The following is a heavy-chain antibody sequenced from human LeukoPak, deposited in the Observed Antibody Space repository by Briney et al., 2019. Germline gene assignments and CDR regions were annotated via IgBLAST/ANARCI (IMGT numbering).Heavy chain of an antibody. J-gene: IGHJ4*02. CDR1: GFSLSGYW. D-gene: IGHD5-12*01. Sequence: QTGGSLRLSCAASGFSLSGYWMSWVRQAPEKGLEWVARLHADGNEKYYVDSVKGRFTVSRDNAKNSLYLQMNSLRVEDTAVYYCARGGYSFDYLGQGTLVTVSS. CDR3: ARGGYSFDY. V-gene: IGHV3-7*01. CDR2: LHADGNEK.